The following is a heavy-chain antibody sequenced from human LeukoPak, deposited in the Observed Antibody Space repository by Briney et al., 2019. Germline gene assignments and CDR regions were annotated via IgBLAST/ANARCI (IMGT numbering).Heavy chain of an antibody. CDR3: ARGQITMVRGVIMTEGFDI. J-gene: IGHJ3*02. CDR1: GGSISSYY. Sequence: SSETLSLTCTVSGGSISSYYWSWIRQPAGKGLEWIGRIYTSGSTNYNPSLKSRVTMSVDTSKNQFSLKLSSVTAADSAVYYCARGQITMVRGVIMTEGFDIWGQGTMVTVSS. V-gene: IGHV4-4*07. D-gene: IGHD3-10*01. CDR2: IYTSGST.